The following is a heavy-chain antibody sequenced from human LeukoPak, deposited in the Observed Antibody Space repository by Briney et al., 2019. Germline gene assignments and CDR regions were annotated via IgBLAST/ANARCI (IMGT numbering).Heavy chain of an antibody. J-gene: IGHJ4*02. V-gene: IGHV5-51*01. Sequence: GESLITSFKCLGYSFTRYWIVWVRQMPGKGLEWMGSIYPGDSDTRYSPSFQGQVTISADKTISTAYLQWSSLKASDTAMYYCARHKGLEGFDYWGQGTLVTVSS. D-gene: IGHD5-12*01. CDR2: IYPGDSDT. CDR3: ARHKGLEGFDY. CDR1: GYSFTRYW.